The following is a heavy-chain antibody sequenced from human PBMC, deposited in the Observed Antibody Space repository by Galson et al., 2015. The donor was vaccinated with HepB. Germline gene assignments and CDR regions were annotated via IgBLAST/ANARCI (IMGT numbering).Heavy chain of an antibody. D-gene: IGHD2-15*01. Sequence: SLRLSCAASGFTFSSYAMHWVRQAPGKGLEWVAVISYDGSNKYYADSVKGRFTISRDNSKNTLYLQMNSLRAEDTAVYYCARPGLLRDYYYYGMDVWGQGTTVTVSS. V-gene: IGHV3-30-3*01. CDR3: ARPGLLRDYYYYGMDV. CDR1: GFTFSSYA. CDR2: ISYDGSNK. J-gene: IGHJ6*02.